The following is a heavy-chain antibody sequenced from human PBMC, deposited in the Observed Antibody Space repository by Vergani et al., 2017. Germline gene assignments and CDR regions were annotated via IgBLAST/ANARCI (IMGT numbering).Heavy chain of an antibody. J-gene: IGHJ4*02. CDR3: ARDKSSAWSFDY. D-gene: IGHD6-19*01. V-gene: IGHV1-3*01. CDR1: GYTFTTYA. CDR2: INAGNGNT. Sequence: QVQLVQSGAEVKKPGASVKVSCKASGYTFTTYAMHWVRQAPGQRLEWMGWINAGNGNTKYSQKFQDRVTITRDKSASTAYMELSSLSSEDTAVFYCARDKSSAWSFDYWGQGTLVTVSA.